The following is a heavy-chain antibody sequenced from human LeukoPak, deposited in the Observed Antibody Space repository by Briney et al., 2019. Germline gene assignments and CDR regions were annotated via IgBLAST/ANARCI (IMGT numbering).Heavy chain of an antibody. CDR2: INHSGNT. Sequence: SETLSLTCAVYGGSFRGYYWTWIRQPPGKGLEWIGEINHSGNTKYNSSLKRRVTISADTSKNQFSLKLNSVTPADTAVYFCARRAYSAAYWKHFDYWGQGTLVTVSS. CDR1: GGSFRGYY. D-gene: IGHD1-1*01. V-gene: IGHV4-34*01. CDR3: ARRAYSAAYWKHFDY. J-gene: IGHJ4*02.